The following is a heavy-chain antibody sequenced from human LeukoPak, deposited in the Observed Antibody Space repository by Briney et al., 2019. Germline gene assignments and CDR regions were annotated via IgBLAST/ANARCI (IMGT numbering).Heavy chain of an antibody. CDR1: GYSFTSYW. Sequence: GDSLKISCKGSGYSFTSYWIGWVRQMPGKGLEWMGNIYPGDSDTRYSPSFQGQVTISADKSISTAYLQWSSLKASDTAMYYCARLGSLSPSSGWYRGDYWGQGTLVTVSS. CDR3: ARLGSLSPSSGWYRGDY. J-gene: IGHJ4*02. D-gene: IGHD6-19*01. V-gene: IGHV5-51*01. CDR2: IYPGDSDT.